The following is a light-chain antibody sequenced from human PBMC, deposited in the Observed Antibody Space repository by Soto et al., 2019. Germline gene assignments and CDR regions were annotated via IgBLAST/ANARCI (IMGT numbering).Light chain of an antibody. J-gene: IGKJ1*01. CDR3: LQYGSSPWT. CDR1: HSVSNDY. V-gene: IGKV3-20*01. Sequence: RELAQSACNRTWTTRNRANLSCRVTHSVSNDYVAWFQQKPGQAPRLLIYSVSTRATGIPYRFSGSGSGTDFTLTISSLQPEDFAIYYCLQYGSSPWTSAQGTMVDI. CDR2: SVS.